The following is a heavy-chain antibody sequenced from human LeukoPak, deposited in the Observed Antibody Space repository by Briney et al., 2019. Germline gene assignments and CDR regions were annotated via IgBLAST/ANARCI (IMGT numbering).Heavy chain of an antibody. CDR3: ARGDGVSTLNDAFDI. V-gene: IGHV3-30-3*01. D-gene: IGHD2-8*01. J-gene: IGHJ3*02. CDR1: GFTFSSYW. Sequence: PGGSLRLSCAASGFTFSSYWMSWVRQAPGKGLEWVAVISYDGSNKYYADSVKGRFTISRDNSKNTLYLQMNSLRAEDTAVYYCARGDGVSTLNDAFDIWGQGTMVTVSS. CDR2: ISYDGSNK.